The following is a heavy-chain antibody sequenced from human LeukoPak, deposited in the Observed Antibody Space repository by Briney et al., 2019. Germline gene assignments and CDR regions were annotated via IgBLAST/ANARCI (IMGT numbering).Heavy chain of an antibody. CDR3: AGYSSGRQPVY. CDR1: GGSISSYY. V-gene: IGHV4-59*01. Sequence: SETLSLTCTVSGGSISSYYWSWIRQPPGKGLEWIGYIYYSGSTNYNPSLKSRVTISVDTSKNQFSLKVSSVTAADTAVYYCAGYSSGRQPVYRGQGTLVTVSS. J-gene: IGHJ4*02. D-gene: IGHD6-19*01. CDR2: IYYSGST.